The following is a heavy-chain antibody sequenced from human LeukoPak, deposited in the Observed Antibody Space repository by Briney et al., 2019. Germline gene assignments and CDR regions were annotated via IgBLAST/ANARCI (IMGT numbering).Heavy chain of an antibody. Sequence: GGSLRLSCAASGFTFSSYAMSWVRQAPGKGLEWVSAISGSGGSTYYADSVKGRFTISRDNSKNTLYLQMNSLRAEDTAVYYCAKEGPNYDILTGYPRLGHFDYWGQGTLATVSS. J-gene: IGHJ4*02. CDR2: ISGSGGST. D-gene: IGHD3-9*01. V-gene: IGHV3-23*01. CDR3: AKEGPNYDILTGYPRLGHFDY. CDR1: GFTFSSYA.